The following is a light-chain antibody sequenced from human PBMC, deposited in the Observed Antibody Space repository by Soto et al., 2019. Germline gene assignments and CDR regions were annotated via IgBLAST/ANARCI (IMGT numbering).Light chain of an antibody. CDR1: RSDVGGYNY. V-gene: IGLV2-14*01. CDR2: EVR. Sequence: QSALTQPASVSGSPGQSITISCTGTRSDVGGYNYVSWYQQHPGKAPKLMIYEVRNRPSGVSNRFSGSKSGNTASLTISGLQAEDEADYYCSSYTSSSPLVVFGGGTKVTVL. J-gene: IGLJ2*01. CDR3: SSYTSSSPLVV.